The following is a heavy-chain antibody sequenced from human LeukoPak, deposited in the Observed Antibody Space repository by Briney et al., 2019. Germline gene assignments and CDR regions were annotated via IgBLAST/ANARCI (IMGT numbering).Heavy chain of an antibody. V-gene: IGHV3-30-3*01. CDR1: GFIFSSYA. Sequence: GRSLRLSCAASGFIFSSYAMHWVRQAPGKGLEWVAVISYDGNNKYYADSVKGRFTISRDNSKNTLYLQMNSLRPEDTAVYYCARDKGSMIIDYWGQGILVTVSS. J-gene: IGHJ4*02. D-gene: IGHD3-16*01. CDR2: ISYDGNNK. CDR3: ARDKGSMIIDY.